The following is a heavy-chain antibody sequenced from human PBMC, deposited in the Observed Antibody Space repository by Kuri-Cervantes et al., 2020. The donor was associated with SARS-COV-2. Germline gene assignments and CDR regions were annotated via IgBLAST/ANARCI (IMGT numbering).Heavy chain of an antibody. Sequence: ESLKISCAVYGGSFSGYYWSWIRQPPGKGLEWIGEINHSGSTNYNPSLKSRVTISVDTSKNQFSLRLSSVTAADTAVYYCARRGPTTVTTFTSLAEVGFQHWGQGTLVTVSS. CDR2: INHSGST. J-gene: IGHJ1*01. D-gene: IGHD4-17*01. V-gene: IGHV4-34*01. CDR3: ARRGPTTVTTFTSLAEVGFQH. CDR1: GGSFSGYY.